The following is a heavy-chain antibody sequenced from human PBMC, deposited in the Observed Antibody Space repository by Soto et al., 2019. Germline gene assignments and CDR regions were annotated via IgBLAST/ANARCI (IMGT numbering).Heavy chain of an antibody. CDR2: ISGYNGNT. CDR1: GYTFSNHG. D-gene: IGHD6-19*01. V-gene: IGHV1-18*01. CDR3: SRFIMVGGWFDPNYYHGMDV. J-gene: IGHJ6*02. Sequence: ASVKVSCKTSGYTFSNHGINWVRRAPGQGLEWMGWISGYNGNTNYAQTVQGRVTMTTDTSTGTVYMELRSLKSDDTAIYYCSRFIMVGGWFDPNYYHGMDVWGQGTTVTVSS.